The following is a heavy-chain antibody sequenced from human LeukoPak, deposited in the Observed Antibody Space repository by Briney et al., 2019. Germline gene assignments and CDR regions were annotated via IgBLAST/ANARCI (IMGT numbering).Heavy chain of an antibody. CDR1: GFTFSSYS. V-gene: IGHV3-21*04. Sequence: GGSLRLSCAASGFTFSSYSMNWVRRAPGKGLEWVSSISSSSSYIYYADSVKGRFTISRDNSKNTLYLQMNSLRAEDTAVYYCAKDISGWYGSFAFDIWGQGTMVTVSS. CDR2: ISSSSSYI. J-gene: IGHJ3*02. CDR3: AKDISGWYGSFAFDI. D-gene: IGHD6-19*01.